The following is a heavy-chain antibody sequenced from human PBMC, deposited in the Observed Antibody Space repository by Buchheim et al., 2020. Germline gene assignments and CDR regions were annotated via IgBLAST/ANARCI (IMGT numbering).Heavy chain of an antibody. CDR1: GDSISSGGYY. V-gene: IGHV4-31*03. CDR3: ARVPDSSGHFVLDY. CDR2: IYYSGST. J-gene: IGHJ4*02. Sequence: QVQLQESGPGLVKPSQTLSLTCTVSGDSISSGGYYWSWIRQHPGKGLEWIGYIYYSGSTYYNPSLKSRLTMSLDTSKNQFALKLSSVTAADTAVYYCARVPDSSGHFVLDYWGQGTL. D-gene: IGHD3-22*01.